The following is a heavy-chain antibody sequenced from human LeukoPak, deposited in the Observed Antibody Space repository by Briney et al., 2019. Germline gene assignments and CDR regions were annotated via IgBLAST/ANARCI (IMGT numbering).Heavy chain of an antibody. D-gene: IGHD2-15*01. V-gene: IGHV1-69*06. CDR3: ARDGHCSGGSCHSVAFDY. Sequence: GSSVKVSCKASGGTFSSYAISWVRQAPGQGLEWMGGIIPIFGTANYAQKFQGRVTITADKFTSTAYMELSSLRSEDTAVYYCARDGHCSGGSCHSVAFDYWGQGTLVTVSS. CDR1: GGTFSSYA. J-gene: IGHJ4*02. CDR2: IIPIFGTA.